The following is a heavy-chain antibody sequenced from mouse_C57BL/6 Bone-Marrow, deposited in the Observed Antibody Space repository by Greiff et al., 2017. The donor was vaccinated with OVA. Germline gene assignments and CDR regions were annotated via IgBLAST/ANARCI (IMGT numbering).Heavy chain of an antibody. CDR3: TTSSGPHYFDY. V-gene: IGHV6-6*01. Sequence: EVMLVESGGGLVQPGGSMKLSCAASGFTFSDAWMDWVRQSPEKGLEWVAEIRNKANNHATYYAESVKGRFTISRDDSKSSVYLQMNSLRAEDTGIYYCTTSSGPHYFDYWGQGTTLTVSS. CDR1: GFTFSDAW. CDR2: IRNKANNHAT. D-gene: IGHD3-2*02. J-gene: IGHJ2*01.